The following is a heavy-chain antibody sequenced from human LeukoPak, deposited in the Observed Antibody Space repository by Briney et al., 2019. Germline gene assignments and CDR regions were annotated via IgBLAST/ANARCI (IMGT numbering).Heavy chain of an antibody. Sequence: GGSLRLSCAASGFTFSSYAMSWVRQAPGKGLEWVSAISGSGGSTYHADSVKGRFTISRDNSKNTLYLQMNSLRAEDTAVYYCARARVPAANFYYGMDVWGQGTTVTVSS. D-gene: IGHD2-2*01. CDR2: ISGSGGST. V-gene: IGHV3-23*01. J-gene: IGHJ6*02. CDR3: ARARVPAANFYYGMDV. CDR1: GFTFSSYA.